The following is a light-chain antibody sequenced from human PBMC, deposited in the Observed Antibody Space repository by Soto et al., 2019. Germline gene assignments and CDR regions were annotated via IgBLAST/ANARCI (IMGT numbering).Light chain of an antibody. CDR2: DVT. V-gene: IGLV2-14*01. Sequence: QSALTQPASVSGSPGQSITISCTGTSSDVGGYTYVSWYQQHPLKAPKLLIYDVTNRPSGVSDRFSGSKSGNTASLTISGLQAEDEADYFCSSYTSSSTTYVFGTGTKVTVL. CDR1: SSDVGGYTY. CDR3: SSYTSSSTTYV. J-gene: IGLJ1*01.